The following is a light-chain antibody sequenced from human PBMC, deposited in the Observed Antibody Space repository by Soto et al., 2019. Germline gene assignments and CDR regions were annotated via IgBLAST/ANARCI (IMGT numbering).Light chain of an antibody. V-gene: IGLV2-14*01. CDR2: DVY. J-gene: IGLJ2*01. CDR3: SSYAGSSTLNVI. CDR1: SSDVGGYNY. Sequence: QSVLTQPASVSGSPGQSITIPCTGTSSDVGGYNYVSWYQQHPGKAPEIVIYDVYNRPSGVSNRFYGSKSGNTASLTISGLQAEDEADYYCSSYAGSSTLNVIFGGGTKVTVL.